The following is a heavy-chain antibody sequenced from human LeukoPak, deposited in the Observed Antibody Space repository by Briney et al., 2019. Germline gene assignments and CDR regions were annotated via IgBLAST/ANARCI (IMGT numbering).Heavy chain of an antibody. CDR1: GYTFTDYY. Sequence: EASVKVSCKASGYTFTDYYMHWVRQAPGQGLEWMGWIDPNSGDTNYAQKFQGRVTMTRDTSISTAYLELSRLRSDDTAVFYCARVLNIWFGDLLTGEVVYWGQGTLVTVSS. CDR3: ARVLNIWFGDLLTGEVVY. CDR2: IDPNSGDT. V-gene: IGHV1-2*02. D-gene: IGHD3-10*01. J-gene: IGHJ4*02.